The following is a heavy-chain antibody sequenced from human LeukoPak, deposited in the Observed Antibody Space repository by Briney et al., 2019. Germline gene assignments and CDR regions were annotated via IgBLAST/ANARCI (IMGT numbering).Heavy chain of an antibody. CDR2: LDPEDGET. J-gene: IGHJ3*02. D-gene: IGHD2-15*01. CDR1: GYTLTELS. Sequence: ASVKVSCKVSGYTLTELSMHWVRQAPGKGLEWMGGLDPEDGETIYAQKFQGRVTMTEETSTDTAYMELSSLRSEDTAVYYCATLALVVAADDAFDIWGQGTMVTVSS. CDR3: ATLALVVAADDAFDI. V-gene: IGHV1-24*01.